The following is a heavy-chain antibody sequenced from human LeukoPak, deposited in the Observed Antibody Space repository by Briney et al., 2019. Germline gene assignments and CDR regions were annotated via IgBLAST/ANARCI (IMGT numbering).Heavy chain of an antibody. Sequence: GGSLRLSCAASGFTFSSYAMSWVRQAPGKGLEWVSAISSSGGRTYYADSVKGRFTIYRDNSKNTLYLQMNRLRAEDTAIYYCAKLKYDSSGYTSTVYFDYWGQGTLVAVSS. CDR2: ISSSGGRT. D-gene: IGHD3-22*01. CDR3: AKLKYDSSGYTSTVYFDY. V-gene: IGHV3-23*01. CDR1: GFTFSSYA. J-gene: IGHJ4*02.